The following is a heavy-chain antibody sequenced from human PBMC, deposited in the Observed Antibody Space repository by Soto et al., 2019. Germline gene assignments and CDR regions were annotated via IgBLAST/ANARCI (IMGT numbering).Heavy chain of an antibody. V-gene: IGHV1-69*12. CDR3: ARRHLDDPYDY. J-gene: IGHJ4*02. Sequence: QVQLVQSGAEVKKPGSSVKVSCKASGGTFSSNVITWVRQAPGQGLEWMGGIVPIFGTANYAQKFQGRVTITADESTSTAYMELSSLRSEDTAVYYCARRHLDDPYDYWGQGTLVTVSS. CDR1: GGTFSSNV. CDR2: IVPIFGTA.